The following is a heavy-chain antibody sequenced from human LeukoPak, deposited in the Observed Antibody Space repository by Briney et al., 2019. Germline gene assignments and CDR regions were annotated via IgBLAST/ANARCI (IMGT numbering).Heavy chain of an antibody. CDR2: IKQDGSEK. V-gene: IGHV3-7*04. CDR1: GFTFSNYW. J-gene: IGHJ3*01. CDR3: ARVWSAFDV. Sequence: GGSLRLSCAASGFTFSNYWMHWVRQAPGKGLEWVAHIKQDGSEKNYVDSVEGRFTISRDNAKNSVYLQMNSQRAEDTAVYYCARVWSAFDVWGQGTMVTVSS. D-gene: IGHD3-3*01.